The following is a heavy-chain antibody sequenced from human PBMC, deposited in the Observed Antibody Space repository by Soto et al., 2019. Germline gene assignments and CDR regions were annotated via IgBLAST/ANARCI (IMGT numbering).Heavy chain of an antibody. J-gene: IGHJ6*02. Sequence: GGSLRLSCAASGFTFSSYSMNWVRQAPGKGLEWVSSISSSISYIYYADSVKGRFTISRDNAKNSLYLQMNSLRAEDTAVYYCARGSAAAVSYYYYGMDVWGQGTTVTVS. CDR1: GFTFSSYS. D-gene: IGHD6-13*01. CDR3: ARGSAAAVSYYYYGMDV. CDR2: ISSSISYI. V-gene: IGHV3-21*01.